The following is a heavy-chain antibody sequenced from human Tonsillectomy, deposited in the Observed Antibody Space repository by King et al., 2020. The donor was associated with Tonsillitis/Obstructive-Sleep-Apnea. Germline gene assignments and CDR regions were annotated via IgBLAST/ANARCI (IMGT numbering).Heavy chain of an antibody. CDR1: GGSISSSSYY. J-gene: IGHJ6*03. V-gene: IGHV4-39*01. CDR2: IYYSGST. Sequence: VQLQESGPGLVKPSETLSLTCIVSGGSISSSSYYWGWIRQPPGKGLEWIGNIYYSGSTYYNPSLKSRVTISVDTSKNHFSLKLSSVTAADTAVYYCARHEDYYYYYMDVWGKGLTVTVSS. CDR3: ARHEDYYYYYMDV.